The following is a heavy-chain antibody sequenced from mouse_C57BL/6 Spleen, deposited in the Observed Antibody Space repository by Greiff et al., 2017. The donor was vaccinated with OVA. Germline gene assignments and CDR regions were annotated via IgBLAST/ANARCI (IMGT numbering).Heavy chain of an antibody. CDR3: ARSLSNYDAMDY. CDR2: IDPSDSYT. J-gene: IGHJ4*01. V-gene: IGHV1-69*01. Sequence: VQLQQSGAELVMPGASVKLSCKASGYTFTSYWMHWVKQRPGQGLEWIGEIDPSDSYTNYNQKFKGKSTLTVDKSSSTAYMQLSSLTSEDSAVYYCARSLSNYDAMDYWGQGTSVTVSS. D-gene: IGHD2-5*01. CDR1: GYTFTSYW.